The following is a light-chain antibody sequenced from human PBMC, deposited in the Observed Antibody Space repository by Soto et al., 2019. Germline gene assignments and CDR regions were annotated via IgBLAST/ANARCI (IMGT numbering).Light chain of an antibody. V-gene: IGKV3-20*01. Sequence: EIVLTQSPGTLSLSPGERATLSCRASQSVGSSHLAWYQQKPGQAHRLXIYGASSRATGIPDRFSGSGSGTDFTLTIRRLEPEDFAVYYCQQYGSAPWTFGQGTKVDIK. CDR3: QQYGSAPWT. CDR1: QSVGSSH. CDR2: GAS. J-gene: IGKJ1*01.